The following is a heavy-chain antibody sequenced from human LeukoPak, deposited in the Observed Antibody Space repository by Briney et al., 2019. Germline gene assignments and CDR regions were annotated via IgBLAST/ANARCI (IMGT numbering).Heavy chain of an antibody. V-gene: IGHV1-69*13. CDR1: GGTFRNYA. CDR2: IIPIFGTA. Sequence: GASVKVSCKASGGTFRNYAINWVRQAPGQGLEWMGGIIPIFGTANYAQKFQGRVTITADESTRTSYMDLNSLRSEDTAVYYCARDGESAVVVVRAAYFDLWGQGTLVTVSS. D-gene: IGHD3-22*01. CDR3: ARDGESAVVVVRAAYFDL. J-gene: IGHJ4*02.